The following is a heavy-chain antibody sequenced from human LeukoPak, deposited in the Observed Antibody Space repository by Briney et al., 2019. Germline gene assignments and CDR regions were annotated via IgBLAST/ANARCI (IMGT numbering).Heavy chain of an antibody. V-gene: IGHV3-74*01. CDR1: GFSFSTYW. J-gene: IGHJ4*02. D-gene: IGHD3-10*01. CDR3: ARVGGSSDFDY. CDR2: IDTDGSST. Sequence: QPGGSLRLSCAASGFSFSTYWMHWVRQAPGKGLVWVSLIDTDGSSTPYADSVKGRFTISRDNTKNTLYLQMNSLRAEDTAVYYCARVGGSSDFDYWGQGTLVTVSS.